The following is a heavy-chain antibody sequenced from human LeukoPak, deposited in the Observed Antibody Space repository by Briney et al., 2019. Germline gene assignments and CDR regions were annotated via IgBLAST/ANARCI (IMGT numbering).Heavy chain of an antibody. D-gene: IGHD5-12*01. V-gene: IGHV3-23*01. Sequence: PGGSLRLSCAASGFTFSSYAMSWVPQAPGKGLEWVSAISGSGGSTYYADSVKGRFTISRDNSKNTLYLQMNSLRAEDTAVYYCAKPSGYPGTKYYFDYWGQGTLVTVSS. CDR3: AKPSGYPGTKYYFDY. CDR2: ISGSGGST. J-gene: IGHJ4*02. CDR1: GFTFSSYA.